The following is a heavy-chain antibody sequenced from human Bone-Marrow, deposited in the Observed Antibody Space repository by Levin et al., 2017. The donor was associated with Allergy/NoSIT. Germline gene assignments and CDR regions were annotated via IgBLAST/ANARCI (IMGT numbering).Heavy chain of an antibody. V-gene: IGHV4-34*01. CDR3: ARVGNCSSTSCYESLGQLDPNYDYYYMDV. CDR1: GGSFSGYY. D-gene: IGHD2-2*01. J-gene: IGHJ6*03. CDR2: INHSGST. Sequence: GSLRLSCAVYGGSFSGYYWSWIRQPPGKGLEWIGEINHSGSTNYNPSLKSRVTISVDTSKNQFSLKLSSVTAADTAVYYCARVGNCSSTSCYESLGQLDPNYDYYYMDVWGKGTTVTVSS.